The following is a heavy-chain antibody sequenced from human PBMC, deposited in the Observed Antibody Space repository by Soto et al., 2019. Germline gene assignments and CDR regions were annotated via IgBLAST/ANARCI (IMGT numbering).Heavy chain of an antibody. D-gene: IGHD3-16*01. CDR2: IFPDDSDT. V-gene: IGHV5-51*01. Sequence: GESLKISFNDSGYIIKNYWIRWVRQMPGQGLEWMGIIFPDDSDTRYSPSFQGHVTISVDKSISTAYVQWSSLKASDSAIYYCFRGGVTSRTFDYWGQGTLVTVSS. CDR3: FRGGVTSRTFDY. J-gene: IGHJ4*02. CDR1: GYIIKNYW.